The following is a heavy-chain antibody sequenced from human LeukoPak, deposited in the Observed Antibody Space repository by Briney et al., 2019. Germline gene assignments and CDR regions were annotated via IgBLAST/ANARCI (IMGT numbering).Heavy chain of an antibody. Sequence: SETLSLTCAVYGGSFRGYYWSWIRQPPGKGLEWIGEINHSGSTKHNPSLKSRVTISVDTSKKRFSLKLSSVTAADTAVYYCARGGYISTLDYWGQGTQVTVSS. CDR1: GGSFRGYY. J-gene: IGHJ4*02. D-gene: IGHD5-18*01. CDR2: INHSGST. CDR3: ARGGYISTLDY. V-gene: IGHV4-34*01.